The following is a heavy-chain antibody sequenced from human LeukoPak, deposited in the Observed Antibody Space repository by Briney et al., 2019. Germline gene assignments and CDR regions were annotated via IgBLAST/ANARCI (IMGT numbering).Heavy chain of an antibody. CDR1: GFTFSSYA. CDR2: ISGSGGST. V-gene: IGHV3-23*01. D-gene: IGHD3-22*01. CDR3: AKARGSSGSYYFDY. Sequence: GGSLRLSCAASGFTFSSYAMSWVRQAPGKGLEWVSAISGSGGSTYYADSVKGRFTISRDNSKNTLYLQMDSLRAEDTAVYYCAKARGSSGSYYFDYWGQGTLVTVSS. J-gene: IGHJ4*02.